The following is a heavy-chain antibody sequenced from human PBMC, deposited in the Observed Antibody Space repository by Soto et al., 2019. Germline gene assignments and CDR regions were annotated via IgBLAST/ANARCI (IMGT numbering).Heavy chain of an antibody. CDR2: SRNKANSYTT. J-gene: IGHJ4*02. D-gene: IGHD1-26*01. CDR1: GFTFSDHY. CDR3: ARQSPHSGTYFFDY. V-gene: IGHV3-72*01. Sequence: PGGSLRLSCTVSGFTFSDHYMDWVRQAPGRGLEWVGRSRNKANSYTTEYAASVEGRSTISRDDSKNSLFLQMSSLKTEDTAVYFCARQSPHSGTYFFDYWGRGTLVTGSS.